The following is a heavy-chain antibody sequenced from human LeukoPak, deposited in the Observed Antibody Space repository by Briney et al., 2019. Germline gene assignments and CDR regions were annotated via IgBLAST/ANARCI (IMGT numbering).Heavy chain of an antibody. CDR3: AKTPSPRLPWFGFFDY. D-gene: IGHD3-10*01. J-gene: IGHJ4*02. CDR2: ISGSGGST. Sequence: GGSLRLSCAASGFTFSSYAMSWVRQAPGKGLEWVSAISGSGGSTYYADSVKGRFTISRDNSKNTLYLQMNSLRAEDTAVYYWAKTPSPRLPWFGFFDYWGQGTLVTVSS. V-gene: IGHV3-23*01. CDR1: GFTFSSYA.